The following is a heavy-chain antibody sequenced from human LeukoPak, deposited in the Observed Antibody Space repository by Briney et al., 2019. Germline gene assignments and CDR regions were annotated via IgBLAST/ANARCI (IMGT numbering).Heavy chain of an antibody. CDR1: GYTFTSYY. CDR3: ARGYLNGGAMGFGY. V-gene: IGHV1-8*03. Sequence: ASVKVSCKASGYTFTSYYMHWVRQAPGQGLEWMGWMNPNSGNTGYAQKFQGRVTITRNTSISTAYMELSSLRSEDTAVYYCARGYLNGGAMGFGYWGQGTLVTVSS. CDR2: MNPNSGNT. D-gene: IGHD3-16*01. J-gene: IGHJ4*02.